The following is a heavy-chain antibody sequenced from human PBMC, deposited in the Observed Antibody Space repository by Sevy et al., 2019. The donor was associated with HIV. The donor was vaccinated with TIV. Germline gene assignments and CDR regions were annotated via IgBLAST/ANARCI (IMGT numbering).Heavy chain of an antibody. Sequence: ASVKVSCKASGDTFITYDINWVRQATGQGLEWMGWMSPKSGNTGFAQKFQGRLTMTRDTSLSTAYMELSSLRSEDTAVYYCAIVGIGDVWNYEYYYYGIDVWGQGTTVTVSS. CDR3: AIVGIGDVWNYEYYYYGIDV. CDR1: GDTFITYD. V-gene: IGHV1-8*02. CDR2: MSPKSGNT. D-gene: IGHD3-3*01. J-gene: IGHJ6*02.